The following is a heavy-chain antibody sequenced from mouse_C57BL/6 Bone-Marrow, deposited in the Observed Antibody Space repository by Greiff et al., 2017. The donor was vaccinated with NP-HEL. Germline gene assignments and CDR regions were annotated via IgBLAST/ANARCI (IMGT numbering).Heavy chain of an antibody. V-gene: IGHV1-5*01. Sequence: EVQLVESGTVLARPGASVKMSCKTSGYTFTSYWMHWVKQRPGQGLEWIGAIYPGNSDTSYNQKLKGRAKLTAVTSASTAYMELSSLTNEDSAVYYCTRAPGLRPWFAYWGQGTLVTVSA. CDR3: TRAPGLRPWFAY. J-gene: IGHJ3*01. CDR1: GYTFTSYW. CDR2: IYPGNSDT. D-gene: IGHD2-4*01.